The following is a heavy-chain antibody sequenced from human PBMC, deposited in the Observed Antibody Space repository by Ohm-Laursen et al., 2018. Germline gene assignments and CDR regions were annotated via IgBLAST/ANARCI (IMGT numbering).Heavy chain of an antibody. CDR1: GSTFSSYA. Sequence: SSVKVSCKASGSTFSSYAISWVRQAPGQGLEWMGGIIPIFGTANYAQKFRGRVTITADESTSTAYMELSSLRSEDTAVYYGATPAEYYYGSGTPFNYWGQGTLVTVSS. J-gene: IGHJ4*02. CDR2: IIPIFGTA. D-gene: IGHD3-10*01. V-gene: IGHV1-69*01. CDR3: ATPAEYYYGSGTPFNY.